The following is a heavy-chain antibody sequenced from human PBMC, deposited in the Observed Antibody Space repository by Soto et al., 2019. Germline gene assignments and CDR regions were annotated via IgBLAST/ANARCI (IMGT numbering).Heavy chain of an antibody. CDR3: ASLSGDPSAIRFSVGYLDL. CDR1: GGTFSSYA. D-gene: IGHD2-2*01. J-gene: IGHJ2*01. V-gene: IGHV1-69*01. Sequence: QVQLVQSGAEVKKPGSSVKVSCKASGGTFSSYAIIWVRQAPGQGLEWMGGIIPIFRTSNYAQKFQGRVTVTADESTSPAYIELNSLRSEDTAVYYCASLSGDPSAIRFSVGYLDLWGRGTLFPVSS. CDR2: IIPIFRTS.